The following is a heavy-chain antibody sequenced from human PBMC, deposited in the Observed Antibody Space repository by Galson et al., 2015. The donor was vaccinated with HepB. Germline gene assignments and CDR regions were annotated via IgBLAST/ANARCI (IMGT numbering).Heavy chain of an antibody. CDR3: ARTLGGITMVRGVKAERYYMDV. CDR2: ISSSGSTI. V-gene: IGHV3-11*01. CDR1: GFTFSDYY. D-gene: IGHD3-10*01. J-gene: IGHJ6*03. Sequence: SLRLSCAASGFTFSDYYMSWIRQAPGKGLEWVSYISSSGSTIYYADSVKGRFTISRDNAKNSLYLQMNSLRAADTAVYYCARTLGGITMVRGVKAERYYMDVWGKGTPVTVSS.